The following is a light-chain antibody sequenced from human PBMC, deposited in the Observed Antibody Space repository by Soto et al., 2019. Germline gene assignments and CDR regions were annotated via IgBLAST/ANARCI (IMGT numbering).Light chain of an antibody. CDR1: SSDVGGYNY. CDR3: SSYTSSITVV. J-gene: IGLJ2*01. CDR2: DVS. V-gene: IGLV2-14*03. Sequence: QSALTQPASVSGSPGQSITISCTGTSSDVGGYNYVSWHQQHPGKVPKLMIYDVSHRPSGVSNRFSGSKSGNTASLTISGLQAEYEADYYCSSYTSSITVVFGGGTKVTVL.